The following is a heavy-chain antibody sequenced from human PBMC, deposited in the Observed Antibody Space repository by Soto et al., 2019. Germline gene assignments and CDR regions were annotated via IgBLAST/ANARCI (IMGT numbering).Heavy chain of an antibody. J-gene: IGHJ3*02. D-gene: IGHD3-22*01. CDR2: IYHSGTT. V-gene: IGHV4-30-2*01. CDR1: GGSFSSGDFY. Sequence: SETLSLTCTVSGGSFSSGDFYWTWIRQPPGKGLEWIGYIYHSGTTYYNPSLKSRVTISADRSKNQFSLKLNSVTAADTAVYYCARDRAWGYYYDSSGYYKDAFDIWGQGTMVTVSS. CDR3: ARDRAWGYYYDSSGYYKDAFDI.